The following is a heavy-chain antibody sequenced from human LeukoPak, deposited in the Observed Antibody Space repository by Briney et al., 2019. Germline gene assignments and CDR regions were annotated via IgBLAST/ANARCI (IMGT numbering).Heavy chain of an antibody. CDR2: INWNGGST. Sequence: GGSLGLSCAASGFTFHDYGRSWVRQAPGKGLEWVSGINWNGGSTGYADSVKGRFTISRDNAKNSLYLQMNSLRAEDTALYYCAREADSRMPTRWLRHPSDDWSQGTLVTVSS. D-gene: IGHD5-24*01. J-gene: IGHJ4*02. V-gene: IGHV3-20*04. CDR1: GFTFHDYG. CDR3: AREADSRMPTRWLRHPSDD.